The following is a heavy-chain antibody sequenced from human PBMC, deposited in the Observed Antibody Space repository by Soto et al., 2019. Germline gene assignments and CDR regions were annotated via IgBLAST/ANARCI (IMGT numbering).Heavy chain of an antibody. Sequence: QVQLVQSGAEVKKPGSSVKVSCKASGGTFSSYAISWVRQAPGQGLEWMGGIIPIFGTANYAQKFEGRVTITADDSTSTAYMELSSLRSADTDVYYCARVIARHYYDSRKVLSGMDVWGQGTTVTGSS. CDR1: GGTFSSYA. J-gene: IGHJ6*02. V-gene: IGHV1-69*01. CDR3: ARVIARHYYDSRKVLSGMDV. D-gene: IGHD3-22*01. CDR2: IIPIFGTA.